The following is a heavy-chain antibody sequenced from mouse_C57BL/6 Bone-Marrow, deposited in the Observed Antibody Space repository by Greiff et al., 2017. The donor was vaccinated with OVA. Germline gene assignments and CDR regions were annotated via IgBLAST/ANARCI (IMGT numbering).Heavy chain of an antibody. V-gene: IGHV5-15*01. CDR1: GFTFSDYG. D-gene: IGHD4-1*01. CDR3: ARLSNWAWFAY. Sequence: EVMLVESGGGLVQPGGSLKLSCAASGFTFSDYGMAWVRQAPRKGPEWVAFISNLAYSIYYADTVTGRFTISRENAKNTLYLEMSSLRSEDTAMYYCARLSNWAWFAYWGQGTLVTVSA. J-gene: IGHJ3*01. CDR2: ISNLAYSI.